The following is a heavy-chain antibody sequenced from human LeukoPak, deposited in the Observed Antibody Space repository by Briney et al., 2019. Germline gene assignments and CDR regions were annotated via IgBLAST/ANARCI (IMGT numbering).Heavy chain of an antibody. CDR1: GGSISSFY. J-gene: IGHJ1*01. D-gene: IGHD6-19*01. CDR2: IYYSGIT. V-gene: IGHV4-59*12. Sequence: SETLSLTCTVSGGSISSFYWSWIRQPPGKGLEWIGYIYYSGITNYNPSLKSRVTISVDTSKNQFSLNLSSVTAADTAVYYCARQYSSGWYKGYFQYWGQGTLVTVSS. CDR3: ARQYSSGWYKGYFQY.